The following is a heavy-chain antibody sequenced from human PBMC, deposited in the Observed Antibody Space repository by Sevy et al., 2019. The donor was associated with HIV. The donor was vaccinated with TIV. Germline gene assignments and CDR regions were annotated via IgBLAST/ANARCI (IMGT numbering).Heavy chain of an antibody. J-gene: IGHJ4*02. D-gene: IGHD2-15*01. Sequence: SETLSLTCTVSGGSISTYFWSWIRKPAGKALEWIGRIYTSGSTNYNPSLKSRVTMSVDTSKNQFSLKLSSVTAADTAVYYCAREGSTAADYWGQGILVTVSS. CDR2: IYTSGST. CDR1: GGSISTYF. V-gene: IGHV4-4*07. CDR3: AREGSTAADY.